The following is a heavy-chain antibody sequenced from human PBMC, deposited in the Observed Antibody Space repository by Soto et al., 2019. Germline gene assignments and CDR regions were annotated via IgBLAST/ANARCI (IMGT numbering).Heavy chain of an antibody. CDR1: GYTFSSYD. V-gene: IGHV1-8*01. CDR2: MKPTSGNT. Sequence: QVQLVQSGAEVKKPGASVKVSCKASGYTFSSYDINWVRQATGQGLEWMGWMKPTSGNTGYAQKFQGRVTMTRDTCISTAYLELSSLRSEDTAVYYCVRSGYCPNGVCYVGDFEYWGQGTLVTVSS. CDR3: VRSGYCPNGVCYVGDFEY. J-gene: IGHJ4*02. D-gene: IGHD2-8*01.